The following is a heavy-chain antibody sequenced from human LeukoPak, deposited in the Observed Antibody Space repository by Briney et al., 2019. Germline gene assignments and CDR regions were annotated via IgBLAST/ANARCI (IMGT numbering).Heavy chain of an antibody. CDR3: KRVECIEGICDTFDY. CDR1: GDSITSRTYY. D-gene: IGHD2-8*01. J-gene: IGHJ4*02. CDR2: IHYSGST. V-gene: IGHV4-39*07. Sequence: SEALSLTCTVSGDSITSRTYYWGWIRQPPGKGLEWIGSIHYSGSTYYSPSLKSRVTISVDTSKNQFSRMLRSVTAADAAVYYCKRVECIEGICDTFDYWGPGTLVIVSS.